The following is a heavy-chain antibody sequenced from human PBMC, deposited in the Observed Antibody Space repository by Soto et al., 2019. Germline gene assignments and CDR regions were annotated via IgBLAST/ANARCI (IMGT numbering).Heavy chain of an antibody. CDR2: ISAYNGNT. Sequence: ASVKVSFKASGYTFTSYGISWVRQAPGQGLEWMGWISAYNGNTNYAQKLQGRVTMTTDTSPSTAYMELRSLRSDDTAVYYCARHTLVLVAPPAGARRFDPWGQGTLVTVSS. J-gene: IGHJ5*02. CDR1: GYTFTSYG. V-gene: IGHV1-18*04. D-gene: IGHD2-15*01. CDR3: ARHTLVLVAPPAGARRFDP.